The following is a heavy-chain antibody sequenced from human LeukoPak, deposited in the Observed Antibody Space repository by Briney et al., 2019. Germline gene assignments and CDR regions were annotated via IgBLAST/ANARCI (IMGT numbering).Heavy chain of an antibody. CDR3: ARGGMATVHFDY. J-gene: IGHJ4*02. V-gene: IGHV4-59*01. D-gene: IGHD5-24*01. CDR2: IYYSGST. Sequence: NPSETLSLTCTVSGGSISSYYWSWIRQHPGKGLEWIGYIYYSGSTNYNPSLKSRVTISVDTSKNQFSLKLSSVTAADTAVYYCARGGMATVHFDYWGQGTLVTVSS. CDR1: GGSISSYY.